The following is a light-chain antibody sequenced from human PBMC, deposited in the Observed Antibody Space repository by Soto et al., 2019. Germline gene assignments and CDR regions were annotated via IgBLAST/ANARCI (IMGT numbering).Light chain of an antibody. J-gene: IGLJ3*02. CDR2: DNN. V-gene: IGLV1-51*01. Sequence: QSVLTQPPSVSAAPGQKVTISCSGSSSNIEKNYVSWYQQPPGTAPKLLIYDNNKRASGIPDRFSGSKSGTSATLGITGLQTGDEADYYCGAWDSSLSVRVFGGGTKLTVL. CDR1: SSNIEKNY. CDR3: GAWDSSLSVRV.